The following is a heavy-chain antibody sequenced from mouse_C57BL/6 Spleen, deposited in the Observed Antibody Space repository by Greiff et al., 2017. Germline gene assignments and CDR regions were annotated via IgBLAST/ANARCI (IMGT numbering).Heavy chain of an antibody. D-gene: IGHD2-3*01. CDR1: GYSFTGYY. Sequence: EVQLQQSGPELVKPGASVKISCKASGYSFTGYYMNWVKQSPEKSLEWIGEINPSTGGTTYNQKFKAKATLTVDKSSSTAYMQLKSLTSEDSAVYYCARSDGAWFAYGGQGTLVTVSA. V-gene: IGHV1-42*01. J-gene: IGHJ3*01. CDR3: ARSDGAWFAY. CDR2: INPSTGGT.